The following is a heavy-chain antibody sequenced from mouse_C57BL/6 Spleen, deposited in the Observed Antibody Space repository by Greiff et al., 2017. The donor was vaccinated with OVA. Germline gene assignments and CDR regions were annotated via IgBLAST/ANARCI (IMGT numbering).Heavy chain of an antibody. V-gene: IGHV1-9*01. D-gene: IGHD3-2*02. J-gene: IGHJ3*01. Sequence: QVQLQQSGAELMKPGASVKLSCKATGYTFTGYWIEWVKQRPGHGLEWIGEILPGSGSTNYNEKFKGKATFTADTSSNTAYMQLSSLTTEDSAIYYCAYDSSGYGSWCAYWGQGTLVTVSA. CDR1: GYTFTGYW. CDR3: AYDSSGYGSWCAY. CDR2: ILPGSGST.